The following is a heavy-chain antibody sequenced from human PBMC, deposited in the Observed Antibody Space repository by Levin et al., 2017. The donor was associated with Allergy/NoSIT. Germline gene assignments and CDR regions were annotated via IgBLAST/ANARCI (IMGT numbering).Heavy chain of an antibody. Sequence: ASVKVSCKASGYTFTDYYMHWVRQAPGQGLEWMGWINPKNGDTFYAQKFQGRVSMTRDTSISTAYMELTGLRSVDTAVYFCTKENSYYDTPWGQGTLVTVSS. J-gene: IGHJ5*02. CDR2: INPKNGDT. CDR1: GYTFTDYY. D-gene: IGHD3-22*01. V-gene: IGHV1-2*02. CDR3: TKENSYYDTP.